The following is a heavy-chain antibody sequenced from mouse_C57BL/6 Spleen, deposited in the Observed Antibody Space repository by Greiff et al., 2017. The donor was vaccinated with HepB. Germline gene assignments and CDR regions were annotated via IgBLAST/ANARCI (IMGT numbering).Heavy chain of an antibody. CDR2: IWSGGST. J-gene: IGHJ4*01. Sequence: VMLVESGPGLVQPSQSLSITCTVSGFSLTSYGVHWVRQSPGKGLEWLGVIWSGGSTDYNAAFISRLSISKDNSKSQVFFKMNSLQADDTAIYYCARSLYGYDGIYYAMDYWGQGTSVTVSS. V-gene: IGHV2-2*01. CDR3: ARSLYGYDGIYYAMDY. CDR1: GFSLTSYG. D-gene: IGHD2-2*01.